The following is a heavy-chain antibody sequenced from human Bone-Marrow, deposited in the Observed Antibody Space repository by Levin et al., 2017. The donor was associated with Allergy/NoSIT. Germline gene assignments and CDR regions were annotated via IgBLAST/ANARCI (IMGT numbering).Heavy chain of an antibody. CDR3: ARDDGLGLSPRPEDVFDL. J-gene: IGHJ3*01. D-gene: IGHD3/OR15-3a*01. CDR1: GFTLSTHN. Sequence: PGGSLRLSCAGSGFTLSTHNIHWVRQAPGKGLEWISSIRSTSSSYYADSVRGRFTISGGSAQNSVYLQMNSLSVEATAVYSCARDDGLGLSPRPEDVFDLWGQGTVVTVSS. V-gene: IGHV3-21*01. CDR2: IRSTSSS.